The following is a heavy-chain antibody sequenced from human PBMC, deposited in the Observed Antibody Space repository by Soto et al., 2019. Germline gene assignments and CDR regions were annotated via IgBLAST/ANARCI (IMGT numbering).Heavy chain of an antibody. V-gene: IGHV1-18*04. D-gene: IGHD3-22*01. CDR1: GYTFTSYG. J-gene: IGHJ2*01. Sequence: ASVKVSCKASGYTFTSYGISCVRQAPGQGLEWMGWISAYNGNTNYAQKLQGRVTMTTDTSTSTAYMELRSLRSDDTAVYYCARGLPYDSSGYYYPNWYFDLWGRGTLVTVSS. CDR3: ARGLPYDSSGYYYPNWYFDL. CDR2: ISAYNGNT.